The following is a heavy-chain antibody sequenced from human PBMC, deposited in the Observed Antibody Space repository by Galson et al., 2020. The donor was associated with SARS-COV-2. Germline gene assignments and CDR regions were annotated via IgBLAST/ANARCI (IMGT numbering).Heavy chain of an antibody. D-gene: IGHD5-18*01. CDR1: GFTFSSYA. V-gene: IGHV3-23*01. CDR3: AKEEHSYGHYYYLDY. CDR2: MSASGIDT. J-gene: IGHJ4*01. Sequence: GGSLRLSCAASGFTFSSYAMTWVRQAPGQGLEWVSGMSASGIDTYYADSVKGRFTISRDNSKNTLYLQMNSLRAEDTAIYYCAKEEHSYGHYYYLDYWGHGTLVTVSS.